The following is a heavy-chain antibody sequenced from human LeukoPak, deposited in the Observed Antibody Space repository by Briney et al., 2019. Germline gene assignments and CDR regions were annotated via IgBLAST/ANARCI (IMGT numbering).Heavy chain of an antibody. V-gene: IGHV3-53*01. CDR3: ARQGSGSYYSRFYYYMDV. J-gene: IGHJ6*03. CDR2: IYTGGSA. CDR1: GSTVSNNY. D-gene: IGHD3-10*01. Sequence: GGSLRLSCAASGSTVSNNYMSWVRQAPGKGLEWVSVIYTGGSAYYADSVKGRFTISRDNSKNTLYLQMNSLRAEDTAVYYCARQGSGSYYSRFYYYMDVWGKGTTVTISS.